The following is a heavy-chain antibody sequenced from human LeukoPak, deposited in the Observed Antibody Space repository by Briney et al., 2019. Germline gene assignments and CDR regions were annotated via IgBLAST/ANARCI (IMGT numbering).Heavy chain of an antibody. J-gene: IGHJ4*02. CDR3: ARSRITMVRGVTGLGY. V-gene: IGHV1-8*01. D-gene: IGHD3-10*01. Sequence: ASVTVSCKASGYTFTSYDINWVRQATGQGLEWMGWMNPNSGNTGYAQKFQGRVTMTRNTSISTAYMELSSLRSEDTAVYYCARSRITMVRGVTGLGYWGQGTLVTVSS. CDR2: MNPNSGNT. CDR1: GYTFTSYD.